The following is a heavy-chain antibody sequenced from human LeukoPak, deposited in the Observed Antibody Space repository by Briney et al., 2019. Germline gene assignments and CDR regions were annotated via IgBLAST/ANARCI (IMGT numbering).Heavy chain of an antibody. CDR2: VYYSGST. CDR1: GGSINSYY. J-gene: IGHJ3*02. CDR3: ARPAHDAFDI. Sequence: SETLSLTCTVSGGSINSYYWSWIRQPPGKGLEWIGSVYYSGSTYFNPSLKSRLTMSVDMSNSHFSLRLGSVTAADTAVYYCARPAHDAFDIWGQGTKVTVSS. V-gene: IGHV4-59*04.